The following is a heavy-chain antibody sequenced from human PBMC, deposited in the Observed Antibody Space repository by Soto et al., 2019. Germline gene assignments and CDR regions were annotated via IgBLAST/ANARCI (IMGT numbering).Heavy chain of an antibody. V-gene: IGHV3-74*01. J-gene: IGHJ4*02. Sequence: GGSLRLSCAASGFTFSSYWMHWVRQAPGKGLVWVSRINSDGSSTSYADSVKGRFTISRDNAKNTLYLQMNSLRAEDTAVYYCARARASSNWGLAYCGGDCLWYFDYWGQGTLVTVSS. D-gene: IGHD2-21*01. CDR1: GFTFSSYW. CDR3: ARARASSNWGLAYCGGDCLWYFDY. CDR2: INSDGSST.